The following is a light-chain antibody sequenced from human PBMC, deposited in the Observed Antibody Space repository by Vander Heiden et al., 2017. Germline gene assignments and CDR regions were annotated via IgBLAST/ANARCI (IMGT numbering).Light chain of an antibody. J-gene: IGLJ3*02. V-gene: IGLV1-40*03. CDR3: QAYDSSLGAWV. Sequence: SVVTQPPSVSGTLGQRVTMSCTGTSSNIGAGYNVLWYQHLPGRAPTLLIYGNFNRASGVPDRFSASKSGASASLDISGVQPDDEADYYCQAYDSSLGAWVFGGGTKLTVL. CDR1: SSNIGAGYN. CDR2: GNF.